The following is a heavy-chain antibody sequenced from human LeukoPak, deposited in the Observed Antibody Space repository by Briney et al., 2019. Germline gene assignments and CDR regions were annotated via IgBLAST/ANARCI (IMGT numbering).Heavy chain of an antibody. V-gene: IGHV3-7*03. Sequence: GGSLRLSCAASGFTFSSYWMSWVRQTPGKGLEWVANIKQDGSEKYYVDSVKGRFTISRDNAKNSLYLQMNSLRAEDTAVYYCAREKDTAVVPAAADYWGQGTLVTVSS. CDR1: GFTFSSYW. CDR3: AREKDTAVVPAAADY. D-gene: IGHD2-2*01. J-gene: IGHJ4*02. CDR2: IKQDGSEK.